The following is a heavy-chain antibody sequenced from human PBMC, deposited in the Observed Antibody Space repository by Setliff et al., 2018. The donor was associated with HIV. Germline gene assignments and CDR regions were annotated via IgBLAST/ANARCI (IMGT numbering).Heavy chain of an antibody. CDR2: IKQRGSEK. CDR1: GFSFSTYW. Sequence: PGGSLRLSCVASGFSFSTYWMSWVRQAPGKGLEWVANIKQRGSEKYYVDSVKGRFTISRDNSKNTLYLQMNSLRPEDTAAYHRATTVTTKSSRGGYWGQGTLVTVSS. V-gene: IGHV3-7*01. CDR3: ATTVTTKSSRGGY. D-gene: IGHD4-17*01. J-gene: IGHJ4*02.